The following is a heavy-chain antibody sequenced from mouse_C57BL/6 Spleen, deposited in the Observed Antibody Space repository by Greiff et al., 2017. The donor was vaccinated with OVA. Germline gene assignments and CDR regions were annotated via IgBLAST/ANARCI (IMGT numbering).Heavy chain of an antibody. J-gene: IGHJ2*01. D-gene: IGHD4-1*01. Sequence: VKLQESGAELVRPGASVTLSCKASGYTFTDYEMHWVKQTPVHGLEWIGAIDPETGGTAYNQKFKGKAILTADKSSSTAYMELRSLTSEDSAVYYCTRTVTGTENFDYWGQGTTLTVSS. CDR3: TRTVTGTENFDY. CDR2: IDPETGGT. CDR1: GYTFTDYE. V-gene: IGHV1-15*01.